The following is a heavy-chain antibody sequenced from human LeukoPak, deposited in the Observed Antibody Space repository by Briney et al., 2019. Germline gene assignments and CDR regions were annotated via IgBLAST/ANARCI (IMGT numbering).Heavy chain of an antibody. V-gene: IGHV3-53*01. CDR1: GFTFSNAW. D-gene: IGHD3-10*01. Sequence: GGSLRLSCAASGFTFSNAWMSWVRQAPGKGLEWVSVIYSGGSTYYADSVKGRFTISRDNSKNTLYLQMNSLRAEDTAVYYCARDTLLRFGELSQYYYYYGMDVWGQGTTVTVSS. CDR3: ARDTLLRFGELSQYYYYYGMDV. CDR2: IYSGGST. J-gene: IGHJ6*02.